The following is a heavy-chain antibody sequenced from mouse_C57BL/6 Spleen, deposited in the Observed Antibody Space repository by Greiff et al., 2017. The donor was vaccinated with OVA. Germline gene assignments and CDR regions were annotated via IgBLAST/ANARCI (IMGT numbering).Heavy chain of an antibody. Sequence: VQLQQSGAELVKPGASVKISCKASGYAFSSYWMNWVKQRPGKGLEWIGQIYPGDGDTNYNGKFKGKATLTADKSSSTAYMQRSSLTSEDSAVYFCARDWQKGYFDYWGQGTTLTVSS. J-gene: IGHJ2*01. D-gene: IGHD4-1*01. CDR2: IYPGDGDT. CDR3: ARDWQKGYFDY. CDR1: GYAFSSYW. V-gene: IGHV1-80*01.